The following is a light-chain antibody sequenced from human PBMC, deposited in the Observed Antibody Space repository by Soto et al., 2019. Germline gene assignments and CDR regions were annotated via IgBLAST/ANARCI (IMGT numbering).Light chain of an antibody. CDR1: SSDVGGYNY. CDR3: SSYAGSISVV. Sequence: QSALTQPPSASGSPGQAVTISCTGTSSDVGGYNYVSWYQQHPGKAPKLMIYEVSKRPSGVPDRFSGSKSGNTASLTVSGLQAEDEADYYCSSYAGSISVVFGGVTKLTVL. CDR2: EVS. V-gene: IGLV2-8*01. J-gene: IGLJ2*01.